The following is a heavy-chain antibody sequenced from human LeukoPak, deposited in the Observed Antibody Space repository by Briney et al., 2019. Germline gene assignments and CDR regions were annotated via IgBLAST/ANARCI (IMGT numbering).Heavy chain of an antibody. V-gene: IGHV4-34*01. CDR2: INHSGST. D-gene: IGHD2-15*01. CDR1: GGSFSGYY. CDR3: ASGEDCSGGSCYRPLDY. J-gene: IGHJ4*02. Sequence: SETLSLTCAVYGGSFSGYYRSWIRQPPGKGLEWIGEINHSGSTNYNPSLKSRVTISVDTSKNQFSLKLSSVTAADTALYYCASGEDCSGGSCYRPLDYWGQGTLVTVSS.